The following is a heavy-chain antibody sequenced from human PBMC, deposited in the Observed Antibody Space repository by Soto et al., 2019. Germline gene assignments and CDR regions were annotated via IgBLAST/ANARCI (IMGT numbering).Heavy chain of an antibody. CDR2: FDPEDGET. Sequence: ASVKVSCKVSGYTLTELSMHWVRQAPGKGLEWMGGFDPEDGETIYAQKFQGRVTMTEDTSTDTAYMELSSLRSGDTAVYYCATGAKPNPFARVDYYMDVWGKGTTVTVSS. CDR1: GYTLTELS. V-gene: IGHV1-24*01. CDR3: ATGAKPNPFARVDYYMDV. J-gene: IGHJ6*03.